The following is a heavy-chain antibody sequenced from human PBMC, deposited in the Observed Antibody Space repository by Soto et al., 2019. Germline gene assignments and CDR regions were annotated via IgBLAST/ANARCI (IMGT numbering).Heavy chain of an antibody. CDR2: INPSGGST. J-gene: IGHJ5*02. CDR3: ARDRVRFRREGNWFDP. V-gene: IGHV1-46*03. D-gene: IGHD4-17*01. Sequence: GASVKVSCKAFGYTFTSYYMHWVRQAPGQGLEWMGIINPSGGSTSYAQKFQGRVTMTRDTSTSTVYMELSSLRSEDTAVYYCARDRVRFRREGNWFDPWGQGTLVTVSS. CDR1: GYTFTSYY.